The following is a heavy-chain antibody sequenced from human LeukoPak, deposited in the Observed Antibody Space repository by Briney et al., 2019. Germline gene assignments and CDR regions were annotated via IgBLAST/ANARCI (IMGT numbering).Heavy chain of an antibody. CDR2: ISGGGVSI. V-gene: IGHV3-23*01. D-gene: IGHD1-26*01. CDR1: GFTFRSYA. J-gene: IGHJ4*02. Sequence: GGSLRLSCAASGFTFRSYAMTWVRQAPGKGLEWVSGISGGGVSIYYADSVKGRFTISRDNSKNTLYLQMNSLRADGTAVYYCAKSDRTGSPRSLDFWGQGTLVTVSS. CDR3: AKSDRTGSPRSLDF.